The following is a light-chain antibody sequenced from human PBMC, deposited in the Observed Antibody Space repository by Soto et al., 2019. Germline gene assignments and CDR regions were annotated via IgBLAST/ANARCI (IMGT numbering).Light chain of an antibody. J-gene: IGKJ3*01. Sequence: EIVLTQSPGTLSLSPGERATLSCRASQSVSSSYLAWYQQKPGQAPRLLIDGASSRATGIPDRFSGSGSGTDFTLTISRLEPEDFAVYYCQQYGSSPFTFGPGTKVDSK. V-gene: IGKV3-20*01. CDR2: GAS. CDR3: QQYGSSPFT. CDR1: QSVSSSY.